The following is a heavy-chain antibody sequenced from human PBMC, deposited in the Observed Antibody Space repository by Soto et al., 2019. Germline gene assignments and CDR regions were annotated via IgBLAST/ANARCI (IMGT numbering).Heavy chain of an antibody. Sequence: TSETLSLTCTVPGGSISSYYWSWIRQPPGKGLEWIGYIYYSGSTNYNPSLKSRVTISVDTSKNQFSLKLSSVTAADTAVYYCARHYYYGSGSYWSDYYYYYMDVWGKGTTVTVSS. V-gene: IGHV4-59*08. CDR1: GGSISSYY. CDR2: IYYSGST. J-gene: IGHJ6*03. CDR3: ARHYYYGSGSYWSDYYYYYMDV. D-gene: IGHD3-10*01.